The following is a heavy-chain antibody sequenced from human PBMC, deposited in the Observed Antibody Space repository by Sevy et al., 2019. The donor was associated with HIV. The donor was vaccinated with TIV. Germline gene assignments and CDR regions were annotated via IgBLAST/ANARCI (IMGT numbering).Heavy chain of an antibody. J-gene: IGHJ4*02. CDR3: AKDRGSLLWAYYFDY. Sequence: GGSLRLSCAASGFTFSNYAMSWVRQAPGKGLEWVSAISGSGGSTYYADSVKGRFTISRDNSKNTLYLQMNSLRAEDTAVYYCAKDRGSLLWAYYFDYWGQGTLVTVSS. V-gene: IGHV3-23*01. D-gene: IGHD3-10*01. CDR1: GFTFSNYA. CDR2: ISGSGGST.